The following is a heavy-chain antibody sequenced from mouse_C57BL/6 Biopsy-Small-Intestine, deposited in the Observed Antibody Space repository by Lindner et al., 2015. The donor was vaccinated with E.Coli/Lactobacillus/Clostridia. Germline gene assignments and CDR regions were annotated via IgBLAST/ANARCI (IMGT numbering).Heavy chain of an antibody. J-gene: IGHJ4*01. CDR3: ARGNVATPRRY. CDR2: FNPDSGRS. Sequence: SVKVSCKASGYSFTGYYMHWLRQAPGQGLEWMGSFNPDSGRSNYAQKFQGRVTMTRDTSISTAYMDLSRLTSDDSAVYFCARGNVATPRRYWGQGTLVTVSS. V-gene: IGHV1-22*01. CDR1: GYSFTGYY.